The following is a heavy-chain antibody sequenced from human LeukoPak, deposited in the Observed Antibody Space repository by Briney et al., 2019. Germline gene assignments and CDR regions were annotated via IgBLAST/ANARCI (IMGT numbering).Heavy chain of an antibody. J-gene: IGHJ3*02. Sequence: SETLSLTCTVSGGSISSYYWSWIRQPPGKGLEWIGYIYYSGSTSYNPSLKSRVTISVDTSKNQFSLKLSSVTAADTAVYYCARESAAEHAFDIWGQGTMVTVSS. CDR1: GGSISSYY. CDR3: ARESAAEHAFDI. CDR2: IYYSGST. V-gene: IGHV4-59*01. D-gene: IGHD6-25*01.